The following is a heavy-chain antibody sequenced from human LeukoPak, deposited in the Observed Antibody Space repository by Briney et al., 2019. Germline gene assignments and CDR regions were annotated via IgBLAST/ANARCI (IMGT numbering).Heavy chain of an antibody. CDR3: ARGWTPSLYYFDY. Sequence: SETLSLTCAVYGGSFSGYYWSWIRQPPGKGLEWIGEINHSGSTNYNPSLKSRVTISVDTSKNQFSLKLSSVTAADTAVYYCARGWTPSLYYFDYWGQGTLVTVSS. CDR2: INHSGST. D-gene: IGHD3-16*01. CDR1: GGSFSGYY. J-gene: IGHJ4*02. V-gene: IGHV4-34*01.